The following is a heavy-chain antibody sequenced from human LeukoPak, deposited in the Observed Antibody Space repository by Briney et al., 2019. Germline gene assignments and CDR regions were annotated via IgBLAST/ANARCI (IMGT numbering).Heavy chain of an antibody. V-gene: IGHV4-59*11. CDR1: GGSISSHY. Sequence: SETLSLTCTVSGGSISSHYWSWIRQPPGKGLEWIGYIYYSGSTNYNPSLKSRVTISVDTSKNQFSLKLSSVTAADTAVYYCASAWNSGAFDIWGQGTMVTVSS. CDR2: IYYSGST. D-gene: IGHD1-7*01. J-gene: IGHJ3*02. CDR3: ASAWNSGAFDI.